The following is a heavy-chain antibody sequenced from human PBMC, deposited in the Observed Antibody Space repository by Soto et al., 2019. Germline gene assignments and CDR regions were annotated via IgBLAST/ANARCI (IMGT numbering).Heavy chain of an antibody. CDR2: INPNSGGT. D-gene: IGHD2-8*01. Sequence: XSVKVSCKASVYTFTCYYMHWVRQAPGQGLEWMGWINPNSGGTNYAQKFQGRVTMTRDTSISTAYMELSRLRSDDTAVYYCARERVLMVYAIQNWFDHWGQGTLVTVSS. J-gene: IGHJ5*02. CDR3: ARERVLMVYAIQNWFDH. CDR1: VYTFTCYY. V-gene: IGHV1-2*02.